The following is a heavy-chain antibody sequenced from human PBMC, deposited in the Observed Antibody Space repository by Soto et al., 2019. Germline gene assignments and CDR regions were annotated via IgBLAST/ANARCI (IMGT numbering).Heavy chain of an antibody. V-gene: IGHV1-3*05. CDR1: GYTFTSYA. D-gene: IGHD2-21*02. CDR3: ARSIVVVTALDY. Sequence: QVQLVQSGAEEKKPGASVKVSCKASGYTFTSYAMNWVRQAPGQRLEWMGWINAGNGNTKYSQKFQGRVTITRDTAASTAYMELSSLRSEDTAVYDCARSIVVVTALDYWGQGTLVTVSS. J-gene: IGHJ4*02. CDR2: INAGNGNT.